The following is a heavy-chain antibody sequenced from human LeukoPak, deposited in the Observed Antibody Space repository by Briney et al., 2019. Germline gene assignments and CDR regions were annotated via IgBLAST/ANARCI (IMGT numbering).Heavy chain of an antibody. D-gene: IGHD6-19*01. CDR1: GGSISSYY. V-gene: IGHV4-59*01. Sequence: SETLSLTCTVSGGSISSYYWSWIRQPPGKGLEWIGYIYYSGSTNYNPSLKSRVTISVDTSKNQFSLKLSSVTAADTAVYYCARAIAVAGEEPQNYFDYWGQGTLVTVSS. CDR3: ARAIAVAGEEPQNYFDY. J-gene: IGHJ4*02. CDR2: IYYSGST.